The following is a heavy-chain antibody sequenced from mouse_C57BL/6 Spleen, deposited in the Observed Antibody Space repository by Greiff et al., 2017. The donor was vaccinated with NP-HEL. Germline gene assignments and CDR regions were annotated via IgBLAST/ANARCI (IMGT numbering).Heavy chain of an antibody. D-gene: IGHD4-1*01. CDR1: GYTFTEYT. J-gene: IGHJ3*01. V-gene: IGHV1-62-2*01. Sequence: QVQLKESGAELVKPGASVKLSCKASGYTFTEYTIHWVKQRSGPGLAWIGWFYPGSGSTKSNEKFKDKATLTADKSSSTVYMELSRLTSEDSAVYFCARHEDTGPFAYWGQGALVTVSA. CDR2: FYPGSGST. CDR3: ARHEDTGPFAY.